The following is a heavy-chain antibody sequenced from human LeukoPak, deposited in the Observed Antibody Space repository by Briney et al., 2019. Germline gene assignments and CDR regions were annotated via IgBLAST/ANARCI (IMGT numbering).Heavy chain of an antibody. Sequence: GGSLRLSCAASGFTFSSSDMHWVRQATGKGLDWVSAIGTAGDTYYAGSVKGRFTISRENAKNSLYLQMNSLRAGDTAVYYCARLRSAAFDIWGQGTMVTVSS. CDR1: GFTFSSSD. J-gene: IGHJ3*02. CDR2: IGTAGDT. V-gene: IGHV3-13*01. CDR3: ARLRSAAFDI.